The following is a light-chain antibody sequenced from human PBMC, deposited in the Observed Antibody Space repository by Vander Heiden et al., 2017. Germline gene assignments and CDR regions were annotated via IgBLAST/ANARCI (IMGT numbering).Light chain of an antibody. CDR2: AGA. V-gene: IGKV1-39*01. J-gene: IGKJ4*01. CDR1: QNIDGF. Sequence: DIHMTQSPSSLSASVGVRVTISCRASQNIDGFVNWYQQKPGKAPKLLIFAGASLQTGVPSRFSGRASGTHFTLTISGLQPDDFASYYCQQSYSTPLVFGGGTKVEVK. CDR3: QQSYSTPLV.